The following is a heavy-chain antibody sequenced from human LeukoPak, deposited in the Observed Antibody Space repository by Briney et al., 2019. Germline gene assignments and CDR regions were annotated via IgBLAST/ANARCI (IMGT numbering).Heavy chain of an antibody. CDR2: ISGSSIYT. Sequence: GGSLRLSCAAYGFTFSDYHMTWIRQAPGKGLEWVSYISGSSIYTRYADSVKGRFTISRDNAKNSLYLQMNSLRAEDTAVYYCYGANAEHWGQGTLVTVSS. D-gene: IGHD4-23*01. V-gene: IGHV3-11*06. J-gene: IGHJ1*01. CDR3: YGANAEH. CDR1: GFTFSDYH.